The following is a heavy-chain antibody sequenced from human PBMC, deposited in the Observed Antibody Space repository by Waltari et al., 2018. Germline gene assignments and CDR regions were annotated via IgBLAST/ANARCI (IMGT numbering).Heavy chain of an antibody. CDR2: RNPNSGDT. Sequence: QVQLVQSGAEVKKPGASVKVSCKASGYTFTNYDIHWVRQATGQGLEWIGCRNPNSGDTAVAQMFQGRVTITRSTSISTVYMELSSLRSEDTAVYYCAREDSSSVVDYWGQGTLVTVSS. CDR3: AREDSSSVVDY. CDR1: GYTFTNYD. D-gene: IGHD6-6*01. V-gene: IGHV1-8*03. J-gene: IGHJ4*02.